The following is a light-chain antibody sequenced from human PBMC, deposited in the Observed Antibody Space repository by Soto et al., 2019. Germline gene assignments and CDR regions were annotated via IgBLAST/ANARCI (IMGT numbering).Light chain of an antibody. J-gene: IGLJ3*02. Sequence: QSALTQPASVSGSPGQSITISCNGSSNDLGAFNYVSWYRQPPGEAPKVLIRGVSYRPSGVSIRFSGSKSDNTASLSISGLQAEDEAHYYCSSYTTSNTWVFGGGTKLTVL. CDR3: SSYTTSNTWV. CDR1: SNDLGAFNY. CDR2: GVS. V-gene: IGLV2-14*01.